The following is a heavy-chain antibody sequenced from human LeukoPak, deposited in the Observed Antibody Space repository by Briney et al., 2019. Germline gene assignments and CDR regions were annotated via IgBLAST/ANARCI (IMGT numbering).Heavy chain of an antibody. D-gene: IGHD3-16*01. V-gene: IGHV3-74*01. Sequence: GGSLRLSCAASGFTFDDYGMSWVRQAPGKGLVWVSVINNDGSGTNYADSVKGRSTISRDNAKNTLYLQMTSLGAEDTAVYYCVRGGSGHAMDVWGQGTTVTVSS. CDR2: INNDGSGT. J-gene: IGHJ6*02. CDR3: VRGGSGHAMDV. CDR1: GFTFDDYG.